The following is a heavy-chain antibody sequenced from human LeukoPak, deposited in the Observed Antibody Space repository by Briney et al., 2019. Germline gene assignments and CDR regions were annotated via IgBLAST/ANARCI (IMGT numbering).Heavy chain of an antibody. Sequence: GGSLRLSCAASGFTFSSYGMHWVRQAPGKGLEWVAVISYDGSNKYYADSVKGRFTISRDNSKNTLYLQMNSLRAEDTAVYYCAKVGGYSSRWYYFDYWGQGTLVTVSS. D-gene: IGHD6-13*01. CDR1: GFTFSSYG. CDR3: AKVGGYSSRWYYFDY. V-gene: IGHV3-30*18. CDR2: ISYDGSNK. J-gene: IGHJ4*02.